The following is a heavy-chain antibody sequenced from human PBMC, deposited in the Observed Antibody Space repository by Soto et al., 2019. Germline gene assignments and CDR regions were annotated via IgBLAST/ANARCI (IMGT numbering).Heavy chain of an antibody. CDR1: GGTFSSYA. Sequence: QVQLVQSGAEVKKPGSSVKVSCKASGGTFSSYAISWVRQAPGQGLEWMGGIIPIFGTANHAQKFQGRVTIIADESRSTGYMELSSLRSEDTAIYYCARGWGYDSSDYYYAYWGQGTLVIVSS. D-gene: IGHD3-22*01. J-gene: IGHJ4*02. CDR2: IIPIFGTA. CDR3: ARGWGYDSSDYYYAY. V-gene: IGHV1-69*01.